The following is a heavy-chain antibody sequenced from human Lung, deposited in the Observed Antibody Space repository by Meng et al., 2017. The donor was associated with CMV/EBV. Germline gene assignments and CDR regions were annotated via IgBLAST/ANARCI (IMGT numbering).Heavy chain of an antibody. Sequence: CKVSGYPFSDYYLHWVQQAPGKGLEWMGLVDPEDDETVYAEKFQGRVTITADTSSDTAYMELSSLRSEDTAVYYCATLGNGGGGMDVWGQGTTVTVSS. D-gene: IGHD3-16*01. V-gene: IGHV1-69-2*01. CDR2: VDPEDDET. CDR1: GYPFSDYY. J-gene: IGHJ6*02. CDR3: ATLGNGGGGMDV.